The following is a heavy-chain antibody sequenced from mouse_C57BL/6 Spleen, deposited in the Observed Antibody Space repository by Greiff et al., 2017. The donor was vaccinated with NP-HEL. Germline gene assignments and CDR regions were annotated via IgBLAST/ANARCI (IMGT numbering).Heavy chain of an antibody. CDR2: FYPGSGSI. J-gene: IGHJ4*01. D-gene: IGHD2-5*01. Sequence: QVQLKESGAELVKPGASVKLSCKASGYTFTEYTIHWVKQRSGQGLEWIGWFYPGSGSIKYNEKFKDKATLTADKSSSTVYMELSRLTSEDSAVYFCARHEAYYSNDDYAMDYWGQGTSVTVSS. V-gene: IGHV1-62-2*01. CDR3: ARHEAYYSNDDYAMDY. CDR1: GYTFTEYT.